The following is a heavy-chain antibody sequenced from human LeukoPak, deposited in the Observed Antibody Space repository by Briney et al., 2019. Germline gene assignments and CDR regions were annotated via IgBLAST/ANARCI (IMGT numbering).Heavy chain of an antibody. CDR2: IFYSGST. CDR1: GGSISSSNW. CDR3: ARDLLNEGNHLDY. J-gene: IGHJ4*02. D-gene: IGHD4-23*01. V-gene: IGHV4-30-4*01. Sequence: PSGTLSLTCAVSGGSISSSNWWSWIRQPPGKGLEWIGYIFYSGSTYYNPSLKSRVTISVDTSNNQFSLKLSSVTAADTAVYYCARDLLNEGNHLDYWGQGTLVTVSS.